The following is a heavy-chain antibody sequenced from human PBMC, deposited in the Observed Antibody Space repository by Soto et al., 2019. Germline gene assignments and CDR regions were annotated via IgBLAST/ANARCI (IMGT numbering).Heavy chain of an antibody. V-gene: IGHV1-18*01. CDR3: ARYCSGGSCPRSDAFDI. CDR2: ISAYNGNT. J-gene: IGHJ3*02. D-gene: IGHD2-15*01. Sequence: ASVKVSCKASGYTLTTYGLSWVRQAPGQGLEWMGWISAYNGNTNYAQNLQGRVTMTTDTSTNTAYMELRSLRSDDTAVYYCARYCSGGSCPRSDAFDIWGQGTMVTV. CDR1: GYTLTTYG.